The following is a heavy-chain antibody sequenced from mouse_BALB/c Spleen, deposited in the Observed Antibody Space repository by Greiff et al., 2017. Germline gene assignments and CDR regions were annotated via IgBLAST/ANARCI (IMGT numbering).Heavy chain of an antibody. CDR2: IWAGGST. J-gene: IGHJ3*01. CDR3: ARDQYYRYDGSFAY. D-gene: IGHD2-14*01. CDR1: GFSLTSYG. V-gene: IGHV2-9*02. Sequence: VKLMESGPGLVAPSQSLSITCTVSGFSLTSYGVHWVRQPPGKGLEWLGVIWAGGSTNYNSALMSRLSISKDNSKSQVFLKMNSLQTDDTAMYYCARDQYYRYDGSFAYWGQGTLVTVSA.